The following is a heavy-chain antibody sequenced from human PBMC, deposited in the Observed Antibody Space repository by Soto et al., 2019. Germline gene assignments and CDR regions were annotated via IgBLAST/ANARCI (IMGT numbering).Heavy chain of an antibody. D-gene: IGHD2-2*01. V-gene: IGHV1-69*05. Sequence: QVQLVQSGAEVKKPGSSVKVSCKASGGTFSSYAISWVRQAPGQGLEWMGGIIPIFGTANYAQKFQGRVTTTSAXSXSTAYMELSSLRSEDPAVYYCARHVPAAGCSSGMDGWGHGTTVTVSS. CDR3: ARHVPAAGCSSGMDG. J-gene: IGHJ6*02. CDR1: GGTFSSYA. CDR2: IIPIFGTA.